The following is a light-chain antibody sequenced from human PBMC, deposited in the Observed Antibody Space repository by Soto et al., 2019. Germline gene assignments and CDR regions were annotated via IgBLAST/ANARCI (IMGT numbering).Light chain of an antibody. CDR2: EGS. CDR1: SSGIRDYNY. Sequence: QSALTQPASVSGSPGQSITISCTGTSSGIRDYNYVSWYQQLPGNAPKLIMYEGSNRPSGISNRFSGSKSGNTASLTISGLQADDEADYYCSSKSPDFFGTGTKLTVL. CDR3: SSKSPDF. V-gene: IGLV2-14*01. J-gene: IGLJ1*01.